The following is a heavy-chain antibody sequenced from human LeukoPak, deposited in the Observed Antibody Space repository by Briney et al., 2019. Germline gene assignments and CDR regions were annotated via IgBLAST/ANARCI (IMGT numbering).Heavy chain of an antibody. CDR2: ISAYNGNT. CDR3: VQEGKYSSGWYYYYGMDV. Sequence: ASVKVSCKASGYTFTSYGISWVRQAPGQGLEWMGWISAYNGNTNYAQKLQGRVTMTTDTSTSTAYMGLRSLRSDDTAVYYCVQEGKYSSGWYYYYGMDVWGQGTTVTVSS. V-gene: IGHV1-18*01. CDR1: GYTFTSYG. J-gene: IGHJ6*02. D-gene: IGHD6-19*01.